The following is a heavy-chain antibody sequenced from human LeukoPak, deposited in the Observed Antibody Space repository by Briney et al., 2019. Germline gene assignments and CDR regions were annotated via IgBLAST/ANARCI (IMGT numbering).Heavy chain of an antibody. D-gene: IGHD3-9*01. V-gene: IGHV3-30*03. CDR3: AREAYYDILTGYYLDYYYGMDV. J-gene: IGHJ6*04. CDR2: ISYDGSNK. Sequence: GGSLRLSCAASGFPFSSYGMHWVRQAPGKGLEWVAVISYDGSNKYYADSVKGRFTISRDNSKNTLYLQMNSLRAEDTAVYYCAREAYYDILTGYYLDYYYGMDVWGKGTTVTVSS. CDR1: GFPFSSYG.